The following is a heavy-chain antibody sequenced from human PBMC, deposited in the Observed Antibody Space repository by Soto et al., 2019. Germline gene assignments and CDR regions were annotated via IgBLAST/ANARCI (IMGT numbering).Heavy chain of an antibody. CDR1: GFIFRNFG. D-gene: IGHD1-26*01. Sequence: GGSLRLSCAASGFIFRNFGMHWVRRAPGKGLEWVATISGDGNDKYYPDSMKGRFTISRDNFNNTLYLQLNSLKPEDTAVYHCVQGASTAHQPLDSWGQGVLVTVSS. CDR3: VQGASTAHQPLDS. J-gene: IGHJ4*02. V-gene: IGHV3-30*03. CDR2: ISGDGNDK.